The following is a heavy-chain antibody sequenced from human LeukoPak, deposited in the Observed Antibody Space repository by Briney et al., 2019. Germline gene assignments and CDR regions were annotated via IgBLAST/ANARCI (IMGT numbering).Heavy chain of an antibody. CDR1: GYSFTSFW. Sequence: GESLETSCKGSGYSFTSFWIGWVRPMPGKGLEWMGRIDPSDSYTTYSPSLQGHVTFSADKSISTVYLQWSSLKASDTAMYFCARLNPYYSPVAGSGGDYWGQATMVT. J-gene: IGHJ4*02. CDR2: IDPSDSYT. D-gene: IGHD6-19*01. V-gene: IGHV5-10-1*01. CDR3: ARLNPYYSPVAGSGGDY.